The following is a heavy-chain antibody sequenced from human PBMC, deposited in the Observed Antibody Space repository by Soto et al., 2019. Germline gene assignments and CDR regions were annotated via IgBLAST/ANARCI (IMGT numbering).Heavy chain of an antibody. CDR2: ISGSGGRT. Sequence: EVQLLESGGGLVQPGGSLRLSCAASGFTFSSYAMSWVREAPGKGLEWVSAISGSGGRTYYADSVKGHFTISRDNSKNTLYLQINSLRAEDTAVYYCAKSTPRDTAMAPWAYWGQGTPVTVSS. V-gene: IGHV3-23*01. J-gene: IGHJ4*02. CDR1: GFTFSSYA. CDR3: AKSTPRDTAMAPWAY. D-gene: IGHD5-18*01.